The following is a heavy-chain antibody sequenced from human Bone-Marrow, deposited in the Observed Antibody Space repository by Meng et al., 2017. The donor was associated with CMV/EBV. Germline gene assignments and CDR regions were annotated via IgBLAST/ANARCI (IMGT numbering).Heavy chain of an antibody. CDR2: IKSRANGGTI. V-gene: IGHV3-15*01. J-gene: IGHJ3*01. Sequence: GGSLRLSCAASGITFSTAWMSWVRQAPGKGLEWVGRIKSRANGGTIDYAAPVKGRFTISRDDSKNTLYLQMNSLKTEDTALYHCTTGGDCSHPNCYIKWNPTYDLWGQGTMVTVSS. D-gene: IGHD2-15*01. CDR1: GITFSTAW. CDR3: TTGGDCSHPNCYIKWNPTYDL.